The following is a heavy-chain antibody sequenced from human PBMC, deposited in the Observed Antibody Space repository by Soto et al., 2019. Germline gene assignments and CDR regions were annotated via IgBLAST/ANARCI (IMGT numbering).Heavy chain of an antibody. D-gene: IGHD6-19*01. Sequence: ASVKVSCKASGYTFTSYAMNWVRQAPGQGLEWMGWINTNTGNPTYAQGFTGRFVFSLDTSVSTAYLQICSLKAEDTAVYYCAVGYSSGWYYFDYWGQGTLVTVSS. CDR2: INTNTGNP. CDR1: GYTFTSYA. CDR3: AVGYSSGWYYFDY. J-gene: IGHJ4*02. V-gene: IGHV7-4-1*01.